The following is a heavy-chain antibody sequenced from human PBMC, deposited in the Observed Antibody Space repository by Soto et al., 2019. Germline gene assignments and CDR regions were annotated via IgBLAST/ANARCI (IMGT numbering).Heavy chain of an antibody. Sequence: GASVKVSCKASGGTFSSYRINWVRQAPGQGLEWMGGIIPIFGTANYAQKFQGRVTITADESTSTAYMELSSLRSEDTAVYYCARAWEAGGGWFDPWGQGTLVTVSS. V-gene: IGHV1-69*13. D-gene: IGHD1-26*01. CDR3: ARAWEAGGGWFDP. J-gene: IGHJ5*02. CDR2: IIPIFGTA. CDR1: GGTFSSYR.